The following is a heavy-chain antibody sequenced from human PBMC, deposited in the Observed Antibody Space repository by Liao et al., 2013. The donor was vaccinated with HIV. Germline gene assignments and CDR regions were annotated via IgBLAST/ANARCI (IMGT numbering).Heavy chain of an antibody. J-gene: IGHJ6*03. V-gene: IGHV4-4*07. CDR2: MYSSGST. CDR3: ARERRDVYSGSHLFYYYYFMDV. Sequence: QVQLQESGPGLVKPSETLSLTCTVSGGSISNYFWSWIRQPAGQGLEWIGRMYSSGSTNYNPSLKSRVSMSLDTSKNLFSLNLSSVTAADTAVYYCARERRDVYSGSHLFYYYYFMDVWGKGTTVTVSS. CDR1: GGSISNYF. D-gene: IGHD5-12*01.